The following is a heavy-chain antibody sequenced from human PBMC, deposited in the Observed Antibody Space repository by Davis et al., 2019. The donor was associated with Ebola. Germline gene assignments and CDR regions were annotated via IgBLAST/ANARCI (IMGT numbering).Heavy chain of an antibody. CDR3: ARLFLRYFDWSYLDS. V-gene: IGHV5-51*01. J-gene: IGHJ4*02. CDR2: IYPGDSDI. Sequence: GESLKISRKGSGYTFTNYWIAWVRQMPGKGLEWMGIIYPGDSDIRYSPSFQGQVTFSADRSMKTAYLQWSSLRASDTAIYYCARLFLRYFDWSYLDSWGQGTLVTVSS. CDR1: GYTFTNYW. D-gene: IGHD3-9*01.